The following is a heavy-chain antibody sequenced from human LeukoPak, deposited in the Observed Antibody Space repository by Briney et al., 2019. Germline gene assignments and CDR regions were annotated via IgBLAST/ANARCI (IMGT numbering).Heavy chain of an antibody. V-gene: IGHV3-48*02. CDR2: ISSSSSTI. D-gene: IGHD3-22*01. Sequence: PGGSLRLSCAASGFTFSSYAMSWVRQAPGKGLEWVSYISSSSSTIYYADSVKGRFTISRDNAKNSLYLQMNSLRDEDTAVYYCARDRMDYYDSSGALPMDVWGQGTTVTVSS. J-gene: IGHJ6*02. CDR1: GFTFSSYA. CDR3: ARDRMDYYDSSGALPMDV.